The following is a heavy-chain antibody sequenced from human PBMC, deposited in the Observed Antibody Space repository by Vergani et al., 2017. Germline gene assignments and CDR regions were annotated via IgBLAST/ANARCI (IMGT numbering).Heavy chain of an antibody. CDR3: AAAYGDYRRVDAFDI. J-gene: IGHJ3*02. V-gene: IGHV1-58*01. CDR2: IVVGSGNT. D-gene: IGHD4-17*01. CDR1: GFTFNRSV. Sequence: QMQLVQSGPEVKKPGTSVKVSCKASGFTFNRSVVQWVRQARGQRLEWIGWIVVGSGNTNYAQKFQERVTITRDMSTSTAYIELSSLRSEDTAVYYCAAAYGDYRRVDAFDIWGQGTMVTVSS.